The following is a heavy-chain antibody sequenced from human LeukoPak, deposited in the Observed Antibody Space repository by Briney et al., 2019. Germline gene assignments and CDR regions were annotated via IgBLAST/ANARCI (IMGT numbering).Heavy chain of an antibody. Sequence: SETLSLTCTVSGDSISTYYWSWIRQPAGKGLEWIGRNSTSGSTYYNPSLTSRVTMSVDTSKNQFSLKLSSVAAADPAVYYCARDRLFGYGDYGLDYWGQGTLVTVSS. CDR1: GDSISTYY. J-gene: IGHJ4*02. CDR3: ARDRLFGYGDYGLDY. D-gene: IGHD4-17*01. V-gene: IGHV4-4*07. CDR2: NSTSGST.